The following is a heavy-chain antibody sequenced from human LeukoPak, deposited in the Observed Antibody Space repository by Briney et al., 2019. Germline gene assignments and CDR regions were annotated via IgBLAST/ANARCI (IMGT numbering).Heavy chain of an antibody. V-gene: IGHV1-69*01. J-gene: IGHJ5*02. D-gene: IGHD2-15*01. CDR3: ARRYCSGGSCYSGWFDP. CDR1: GGTFSSYA. CDR2: IIPIFGTA. Sequence: ASVKVSCKASGGTFSSYAISWVRQAPGQGLEWMGGIIPIFGTANYAQKFQGRVTITADESTSTAYVELSSLRSEDTAVYYCARRYCSGGSCYSGWFDPWGQGTLVTVSS.